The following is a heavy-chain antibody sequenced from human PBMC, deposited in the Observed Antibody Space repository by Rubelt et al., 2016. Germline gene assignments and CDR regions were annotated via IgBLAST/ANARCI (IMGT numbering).Heavy chain of an antibody. J-gene: IGHJ4*02. V-gene: IGHV3-74*01. Sequence: VQLVESGGGLVQPGGSLRLSCAASGFSLRNDWMHWVRQGPGKGLVWVSRINSDGSNTTYADSVKGRFTISRDNAKNTLSLQMNSLRVEDTAVYYCARDRGYGDYVDHWGQGTLVTVSS. CDR2: INSDGSNT. CDR1: GFSLRNDW. CDR3: ARDRGYGDYVDH. D-gene: IGHD1-1*01.